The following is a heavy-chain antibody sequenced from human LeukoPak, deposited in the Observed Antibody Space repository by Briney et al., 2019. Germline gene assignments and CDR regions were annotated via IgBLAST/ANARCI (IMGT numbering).Heavy chain of an antibody. CDR1: GFTFSSSS. D-gene: IGHD2-15*01. J-gene: IGHJ6*03. V-gene: IGHV3-21*01. CDR2: ISGSSSYI. CDR3: ARAVSVAATPYYYYYMDV. Sequence: GGSLRLSCAASGFTFSSSSMNWVRQAPGKGLEWVSSISGSSSYIYYADSVKGRFTVSRDNAKKSLYLRMNSLRAEDTAVYYCARAVSVAATPYYYYYMDVWGKGTTVTVSS.